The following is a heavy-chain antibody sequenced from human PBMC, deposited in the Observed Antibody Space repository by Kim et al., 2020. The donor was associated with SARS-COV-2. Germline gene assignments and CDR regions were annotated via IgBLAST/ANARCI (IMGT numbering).Heavy chain of an antibody. CDR3: ASYSSSWYGNWFDP. D-gene: IGHD6-13*01. CDR1: GFTFSSYS. Sequence: GGSLRLSCAASGFTFSSYSMNWVRQAPGKGLEWVSSISSSSSYIYYADSVKGRFTISRDNAKNSLYLQMNSLRAEDTAVYYCASYSSSWYGNWFDPWGQGTLVTVSS. V-gene: IGHV3-21*01. CDR2: ISSSSSYI. J-gene: IGHJ5*02.